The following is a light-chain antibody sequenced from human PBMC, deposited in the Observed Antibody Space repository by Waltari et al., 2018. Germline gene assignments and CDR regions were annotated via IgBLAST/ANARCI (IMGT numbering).Light chain of an antibody. J-gene: IGKJ1*01. V-gene: IGKV3-20*01. CDR2: GAS. Sequence: EIVLTQSPGTLSLSPGERATLSCRASQSVASSHLAWYQQKPGQAPRLLIYGASSRATGIPDRFSGSGSGTDFTLTISRLEPEDFAVYYCQQYVSPPPWTFGQGTKVEIK. CDR1: QSVASSH. CDR3: QQYVSPPPWT.